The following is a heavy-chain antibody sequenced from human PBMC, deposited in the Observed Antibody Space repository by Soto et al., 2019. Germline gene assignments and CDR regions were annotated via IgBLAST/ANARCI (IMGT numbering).Heavy chain of an antibody. CDR1: GFTFSSYG. Sequence: PGGSLRLSCAASGFTFSSYGMHWVRQAPGKGLEWVAVIWYDGSNKYYADSVKGRFTISRDNSKNTLYLQMNSLRAEDTAVYYCARELTAVDTAMVPHYYYGLDVWGQGTTVTVSS. CDR3: ARELTAVDTAMVPHYYYGLDV. CDR2: IWYDGSNK. J-gene: IGHJ6*02. D-gene: IGHD5-18*01. V-gene: IGHV3-33*01.